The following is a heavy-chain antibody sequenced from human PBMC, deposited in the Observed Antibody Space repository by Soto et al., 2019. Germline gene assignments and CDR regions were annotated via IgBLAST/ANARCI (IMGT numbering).Heavy chain of an antibody. Sequence: QVQLVQSGAEVKKPGASVKVSCKASAYTFTSYGISWVRQAPGQGLEWMGWISAYNGNTHYARRPQGRVTMTTDTSTSTAYMELRSLRSVDTAVYYCARDLGDAFDMWGQGTMVTVSS. V-gene: IGHV1-18*01. CDR1: AYTFTSYG. CDR3: ARDLGDAFDM. J-gene: IGHJ3*02. CDR2: ISAYNGNT.